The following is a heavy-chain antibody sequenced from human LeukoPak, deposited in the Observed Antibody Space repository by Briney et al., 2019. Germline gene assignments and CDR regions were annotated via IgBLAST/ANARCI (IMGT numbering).Heavy chain of an antibody. CDR2: IYYSGST. Sequence: SETLSLTCTVSGGSISSYYWSWIRQPPGKGLEWIGYIYYSGSTNYNPSLKSRVTISVDTSKNQFSLKLSSVTAADTAVCYCARVMYYYDSSGYYFHAFDIWGQGTMVTVSS. J-gene: IGHJ3*02. CDR3: ARVMYYYDSSGYYFHAFDI. D-gene: IGHD3-22*01. V-gene: IGHV4-59*01. CDR1: GGSISSYY.